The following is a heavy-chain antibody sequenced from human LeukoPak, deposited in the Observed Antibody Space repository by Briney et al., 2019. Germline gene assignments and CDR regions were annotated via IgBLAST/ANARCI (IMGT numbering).Heavy chain of an antibody. CDR2: ISDSGGRT. CDR1: GITLSNYG. D-gene: IGHD3-22*01. CDR3: AKRGVVIRVILVGFHKEAYYFDS. J-gene: IGHJ4*02. Sequence: TGGSLRLSCAVSGITLSNYGMSWVRQAPGKGLEWVAGISDSGGRTNYADSVKGRLTISRDNPKNKLYLQMNSLRAEDTAVYFCAKRGVVIRVILVGFHKEAYYFDSWGQGALVTVSS. V-gene: IGHV3-23*01.